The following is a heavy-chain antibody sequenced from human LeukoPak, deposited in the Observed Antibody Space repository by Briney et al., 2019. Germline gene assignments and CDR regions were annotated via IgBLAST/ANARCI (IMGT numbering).Heavy chain of an antibody. CDR2: ISGSGGST. Sequence: GGSLRLSYAASGFTYSSYAMSWVRQAPGRGLEWVAAISGSGGSTYYADSVKGRFNISRDNSKNTLYLQMNSLRAEDTAVYYCATVGSMTMVVYFDYWGQGTLVTVSS. J-gene: IGHJ4*02. CDR1: GFTYSSYA. V-gene: IGHV3-23*01. CDR3: ATVGSMTMVVYFDY. D-gene: IGHD4/OR15-4a*01.